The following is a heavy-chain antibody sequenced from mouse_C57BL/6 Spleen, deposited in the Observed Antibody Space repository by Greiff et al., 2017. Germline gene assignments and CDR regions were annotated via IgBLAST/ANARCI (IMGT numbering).Heavy chain of an antibody. CDR1: GYTFTSYW. CDR2: IDPSDSET. J-gene: IGHJ3*01. CDR3: ARFNYDGYLAY. D-gene: IGHD2-3*01. Sequence: QVQLKQSGAELVRPGSSVKLSCKASGYTFTSYWMHWVKQRPIQGLEWIGNIDPSDSETHYNQKFKDKATLTVDKSSSTAYMQLSSLTSEDSAVYYCARFNYDGYLAYWGQGTLVTVSA. V-gene: IGHV1-52*01.